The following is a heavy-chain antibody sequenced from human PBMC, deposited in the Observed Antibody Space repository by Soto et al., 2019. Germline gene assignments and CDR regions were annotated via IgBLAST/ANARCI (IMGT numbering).Heavy chain of an antibody. CDR2: FDPEDGET. J-gene: IGHJ4*02. CDR3: ATVLIGYCISTSCRTFDY. Sequence: QVQLVQSGAEVKKPGASVKVPCKVSGYTLTELSMHWVRQAPGKGLEWMGGFDPEDGETIYAQKFQGRVTMTEDTSTDTAYMELSSLRSEDTAVYYCATVLIGYCISTSCRTFDYWGQGTLVTVSS. V-gene: IGHV1-24*01. D-gene: IGHD2-2*01. CDR1: GYTLTELS.